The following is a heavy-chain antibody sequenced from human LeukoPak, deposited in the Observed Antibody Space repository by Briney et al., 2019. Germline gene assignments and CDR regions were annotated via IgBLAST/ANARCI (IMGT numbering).Heavy chain of an antibody. CDR1: GFTFSSYA. V-gene: IGHV3-23*01. D-gene: IGHD4-17*01. J-gene: IGHJ4*02. Sequence: GGSLRLSCAASGFTFSSYAMSWVRQAPGKGLEWVSAISGSGGSTYYADSVKGRFTISRDNSKNTLYLQMNSLRAEDTAVYYCARESEGHDYGDYVADYWGRGTLVTVSS. CDR3: ARESEGHDYGDYVADY. CDR2: ISGSGGST.